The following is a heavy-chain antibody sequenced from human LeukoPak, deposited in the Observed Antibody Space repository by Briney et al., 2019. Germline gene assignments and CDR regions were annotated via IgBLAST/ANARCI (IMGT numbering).Heavy chain of an antibody. V-gene: IGHV3-23*01. CDR1: RFTFSSYA. CDR3: ATQYGSSWRDYFDY. J-gene: IGHJ4*02. Sequence: TGGSLRLSCAASRFTFSSYAMSWVRQAPGKGLEWVSAFSGSGAGTYSADSVKGRFTVSRDNSKNTLYLQMNNLRAEDTAVYYCATQYGSSWRDYFDYWGQGTLVTVSS. D-gene: IGHD6-13*01. CDR2: FSGSGAGT.